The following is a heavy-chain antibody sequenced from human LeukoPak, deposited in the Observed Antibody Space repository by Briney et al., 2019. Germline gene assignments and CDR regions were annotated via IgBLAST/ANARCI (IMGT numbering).Heavy chain of an antibody. Sequence: PGGSLRLSCAASGFTFTTYSMNWVRQAPGKGLEWVSSISSSSGYIYYADSVKGRFTISRDNAKSSLYLQLNSLRAEDTAVYYCARDSRGGYDRIGYFDCWGQGTLVTVSS. D-gene: IGHD3-22*01. CDR1: GFTFTTYS. J-gene: IGHJ4*02. CDR3: ARDSRGGYDRIGYFDC. CDR2: ISSSSGYI. V-gene: IGHV3-21*01.